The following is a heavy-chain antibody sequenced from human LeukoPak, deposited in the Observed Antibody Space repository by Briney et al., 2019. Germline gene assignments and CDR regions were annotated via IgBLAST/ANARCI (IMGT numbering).Heavy chain of an antibody. D-gene: IGHD5-18*01. CDR3: TRAGSYGYYWYFDL. Sequence: SQTLSLTCAISGDSVSSNSATWNWIGQSPSRGLEWLGRTYYRYKWYNDYAVSVKSRITINPDTSKNQFSLQLNSVTPEDTAVYYCTRAGSYGYYWYFDLWGRGTLVTVFS. CDR1: GDSVSSNSAT. V-gene: IGHV6-1*01. CDR2: TYYRYKWYN. J-gene: IGHJ2*01.